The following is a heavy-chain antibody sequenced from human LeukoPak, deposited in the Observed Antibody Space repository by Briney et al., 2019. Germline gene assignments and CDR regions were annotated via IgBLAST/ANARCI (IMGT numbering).Heavy chain of an antibody. Sequence: GGSLRLSCAASRFTFSSYAMHWVRQAPGKGLHWVAAISYDGTNKYYADSVKGRFTISRDNSKNTLYLQMNSLRADDTAVFYCARGHPRPRVIAVAGNFVSWGQGTLVTVSS. V-gene: IGHV3-30*04. CDR1: RFTFSSYA. CDR3: ARGHPRPRVIAVAGNFVS. D-gene: IGHD6-19*01. J-gene: IGHJ4*02. CDR2: ISYDGTNK.